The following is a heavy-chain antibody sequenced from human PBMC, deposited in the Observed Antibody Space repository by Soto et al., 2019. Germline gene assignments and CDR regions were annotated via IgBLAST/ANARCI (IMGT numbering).Heavy chain of an antibody. CDR1: GGSFSGYY. V-gene: IGHV4-34*01. Sequence: QVQLQQWGAGPLRPLETLSLTCGVSGGSFSGYYWAWIRQSPGKGLEWNGEINDRGSINYNPSLKGRVSISVDTSKNHYSLNLRSVTAADTAVYYCARESHDILTGPPWVWYFDLWGRGTLVTVSS. J-gene: IGHJ2*01. CDR3: ARESHDILTGPPWVWYFDL. D-gene: IGHD3-9*01. CDR2: INDRGSI.